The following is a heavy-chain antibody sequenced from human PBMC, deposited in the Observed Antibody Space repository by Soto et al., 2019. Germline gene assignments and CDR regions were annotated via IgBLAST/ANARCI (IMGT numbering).Heavy chain of an antibody. D-gene: IGHD3-3*01. CDR1: GGSFSGYY. V-gene: IGHV4-34*01. CDR2: INHSGST. CDR3: ARGHPGYDFWSGSPASNPPGKEYYYYYYMDV. J-gene: IGHJ6*03. Sequence: SETLSLTCAVYGGSFSGYYWSWIRQPPGKGLEWIGEINHSGSTNYNPSLKSRVTISVDTSKNQFSLKLSSVTAADTAVYYCARGHPGYDFWSGSPASNPPGKEYYYYYYMDVWGKGTTVTVSS.